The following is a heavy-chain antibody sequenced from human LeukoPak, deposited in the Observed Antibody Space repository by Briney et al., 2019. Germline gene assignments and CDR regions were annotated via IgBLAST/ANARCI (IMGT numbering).Heavy chain of an antibody. J-gene: IGHJ5*02. Sequence: SETLSLTCTVSGYSINSGYFWGWIRQPPGMGLKWIGRIYTSGSTNYNPSLKSRVTMSVDTSKNQFSLKLSSVTAADTAVYYCARDQLYGSGRGWFDPWGQGTLVTVSS. CDR1: GYSINSGYF. V-gene: IGHV4-38-2*02. CDR3: ARDQLYGSGRGWFDP. D-gene: IGHD3-10*01. CDR2: IYTSGST.